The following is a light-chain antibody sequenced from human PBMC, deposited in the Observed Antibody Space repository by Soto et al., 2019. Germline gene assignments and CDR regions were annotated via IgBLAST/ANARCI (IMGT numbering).Light chain of an antibody. V-gene: IGLV1-47*02. J-gene: IGLJ2*01. Sequence: QPVLTQPPSASGTPGQRVTISCSGTSSNIGRNYVYWYQQLPGTAPKLLIYNDNQRPSGVPDRFSGSKSGTSASLAIGGLRSEDEADYYCAAWDDGLSVVFGGGTKLTVL. CDR3: AAWDDGLSVV. CDR2: NDN. CDR1: SSNIGRNY.